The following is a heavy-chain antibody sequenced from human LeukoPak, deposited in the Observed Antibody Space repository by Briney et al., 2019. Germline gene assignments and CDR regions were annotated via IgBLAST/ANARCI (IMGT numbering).Heavy chain of an antibody. V-gene: IGHV1-2*02. D-gene: IGHD2-15*01. J-gene: IGHJ5*02. CDR2: ISPNSGAT. Sequence: GASLKVSCKASGYTFTGYYIHWVRQAPGQGLEWMGWISPNSGATNYAQSFQGRVAMTRDTSTNTAHMELSRLRSDDTAVYYCARGDCSVSGCHGGNWFDPWGQGTPVTVSS. CDR1: GYTFTGYY. CDR3: ARGDCSVSGCHGGNWFDP.